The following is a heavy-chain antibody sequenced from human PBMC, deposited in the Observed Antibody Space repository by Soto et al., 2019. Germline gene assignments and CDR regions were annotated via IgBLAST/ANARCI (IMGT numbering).Heavy chain of an antibody. D-gene: IGHD6-6*01. CDR2: IYYSGST. J-gene: IGHJ4*02. V-gene: IGHV4-59*01. CDR3: AREVGSSSYFDY. CDR1: GGSISSYY. Sequence: PSETLSLTCTVSGGSISSYYWSWIRQPPGKGLEWIGYIYYSGSTNYNPSLKSRVTISVDTSKNQFSLKLSSVTAADTAVYYCAREVGSSSYFDYWGQGTLVTVSS.